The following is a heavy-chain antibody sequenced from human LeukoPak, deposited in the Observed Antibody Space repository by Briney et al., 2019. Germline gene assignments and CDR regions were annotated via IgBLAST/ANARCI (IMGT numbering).Heavy chain of an antibody. J-gene: IGHJ4*02. Sequence: GASVKVSCKGSGYTFTDYYMHWVRQAPGQGLEWMGWIYPNRGGTNYAQKFQGRVTMTRDTSINTAYMELSGLRSDDTAVYYCARAYDGSGNLDYWGQGTLVTVSS. V-gene: IGHV1-2*02. CDR2: IYPNRGGT. D-gene: IGHD3-22*01. CDR3: ARAYDGSGNLDY. CDR1: GYTFTDYY.